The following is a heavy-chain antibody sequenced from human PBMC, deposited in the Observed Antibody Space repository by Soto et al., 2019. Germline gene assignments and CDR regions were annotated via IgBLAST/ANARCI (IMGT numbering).Heavy chain of an antibody. CDR3: ARLIVSMVFIDP. J-gene: IGHJ5*02. CDR2: IYYSGST. V-gene: IGHV4-31*03. D-gene: IGHD3-16*02. Sequence: KTSETLSLTCTVSGGSISSGGYYWSWIRQHPWKGLEWIGYIYYSGSTYYNPSLKSRVTISVDTSKNQFSLKLSSVTAADTAVYYCARLIVSMVFIDPWGQGXLVTVYS. CDR1: GGSISSGGYY.